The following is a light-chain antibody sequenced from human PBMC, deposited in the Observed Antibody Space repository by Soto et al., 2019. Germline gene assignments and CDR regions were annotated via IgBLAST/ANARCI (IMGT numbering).Light chain of an antibody. CDR3: QQYGSSPFS. CDR1: QRISGRY. J-gene: IGKJ4*02. CDR2: YAS. Sequence: ETVLTQSPGTVFWSPGERASRSCSDSQRISGRYLAPYTQKPGQAPRRLIYYASSRATGIPDRFSGSGSGPDFILTISRLEPEDFAVYYCQQYGSSPFSFRGGTKVEIK. V-gene: IGKV3-20*01.